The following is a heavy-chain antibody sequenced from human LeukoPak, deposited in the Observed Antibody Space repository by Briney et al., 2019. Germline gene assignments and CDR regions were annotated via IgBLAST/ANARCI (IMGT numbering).Heavy chain of an antibody. CDR1: GGSITSYY. J-gene: IGHJ5*02. V-gene: IGHV4-59*01. CDR2: IYYSGST. D-gene: IGHD3-22*01. Sequence: SETLSLTCTLSGGSITSYYWSWIRQPPGKGLEWIGHIYYSGSTKYDPTLKNRVTISVDTSKSHFSLKLTSVTAADTAVYYCARVIAAPNWLDPWGQGILVSVSS. CDR3: ARVIAAPNWLDP.